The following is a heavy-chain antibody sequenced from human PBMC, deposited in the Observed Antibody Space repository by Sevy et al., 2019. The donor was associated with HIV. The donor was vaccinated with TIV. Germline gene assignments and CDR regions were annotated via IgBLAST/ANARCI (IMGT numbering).Heavy chain of an antibody. V-gene: IGHV3-21*03. CDR2: ISSGSSYI. CDR1: GFTFSYYT. Sequence: GGSLRLSCAASGFTFSYYTMNWVRQAPGMGLEWVSSISSGSSYIFYAHSMKGRFTVSRDNAKNSLFLQMNSLRDEDTALYYCARSTDYYDNSGYDSWGRGTLVTVSS. CDR3: ARSTDYYDNSGYDS. D-gene: IGHD3-22*01. J-gene: IGHJ4*02.